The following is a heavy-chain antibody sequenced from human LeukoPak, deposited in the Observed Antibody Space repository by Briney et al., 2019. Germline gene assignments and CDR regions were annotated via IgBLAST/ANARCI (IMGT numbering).Heavy chain of an antibody. V-gene: IGHV4-61*02. D-gene: IGHD3-10*01. Sequence: SETLSLTCTVSGGSISSGSYYWSWIRQPAGKGLEWIGRIYTSGSTNYNPSLKSRVTISVDTSKNQFSLKLSSVTAADTAVYYCARDGNYYYGSGSYARYYYYYMDVWGKGTTVTISS. CDR1: GGSISSGSYY. J-gene: IGHJ6*03. CDR2: IYTSGST. CDR3: ARDGNYYYGSGSYARYYYYYMDV.